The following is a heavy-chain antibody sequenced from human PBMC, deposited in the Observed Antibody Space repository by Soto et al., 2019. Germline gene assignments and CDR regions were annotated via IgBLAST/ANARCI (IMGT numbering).Heavy chain of an antibody. J-gene: IGHJ6*02. CDR1: GFTFSNAW. CDR2: IKSKTDGGTT. CDR3: TTSFNYDFWSGYSPWYYYYGMDV. D-gene: IGHD3-3*01. V-gene: IGHV3-15*01. Sequence: GSLRLSCAASGFTFSNAWMSWVRQAPGKGLEWVGRIKSKTDGGTTDYAAPVKGRFTISRDGSKNTLYLQMNSLKTEDTAVYYCTTSFNYDFWSGYSPWYYYYGMDVWGQGTTVTVSS.